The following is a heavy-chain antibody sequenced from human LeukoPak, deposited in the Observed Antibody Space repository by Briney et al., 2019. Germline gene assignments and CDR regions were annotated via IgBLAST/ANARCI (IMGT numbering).Heavy chain of an antibody. CDR2: ISPGGGTT. Sequence: PGGSLRLSCAASGFTLSSYAMSWVRQSPARGLEWVASISPGGGTTYYADYVKGRFTISRDNSKNSLFVQMNSLRAEDTAVYYCARMFPSDSYFDYWGQGTLVTVSS. D-gene: IGHD3-10*02. V-gene: IGHV3-23*01. CDR1: GFTLSSYA. CDR3: ARMFPSDSYFDY. J-gene: IGHJ4*02.